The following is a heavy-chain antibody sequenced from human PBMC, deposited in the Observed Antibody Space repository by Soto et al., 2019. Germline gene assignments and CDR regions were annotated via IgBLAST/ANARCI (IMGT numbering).Heavy chain of an antibody. CDR2: TYYRSKWYN. CDR1: GDSVSSNSAA. V-gene: IGHV6-1*01. J-gene: IGHJ4*02. CDR3: ARDRWYSSDWYSSSAFDY. Sequence: SQTLSLTCVISGDSVSSNSAAWNWIRQSPSRGLEWLGRTYYRSKWYNDYAVSVKSRITINSDTSRNQFSLQLNSVTPEDTAVYYCARDRWYSSDWYSSSAFDYWGQGTLVTVSS. D-gene: IGHD6-13*01.